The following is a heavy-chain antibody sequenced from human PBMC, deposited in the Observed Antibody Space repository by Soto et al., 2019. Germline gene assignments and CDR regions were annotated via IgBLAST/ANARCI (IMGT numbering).Heavy chain of an antibody. Sequence: SETLSLTCSVSGASISNFYWSWIRQSAGKGLEWIGRLYTRGTTDYNPSLKSRVTMSIDTSKNRVSLSLTSVTAADTAVYYCAKGGTYYFDSWGQGIVVTVSS. CDR1: GASISNFY. D-gene: IGHD3-16*01. CDR2: LYTRGTT. CDR3: AKGGTYYFDS. J-gene: IGHJ4*02. V-gene: IGHV4-4*07.